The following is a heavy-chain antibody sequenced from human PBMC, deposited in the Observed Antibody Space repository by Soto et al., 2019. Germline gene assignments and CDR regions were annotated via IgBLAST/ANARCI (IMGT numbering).Heavy chain of an antibody. J-gene: IGHJ3*02. CDR2: ISYDGSNK. Sequence: GGSLRLSCAASGFTFSSYAMHWVRQAPGKGLEWVAVISYDGSNKYYTDSVKGRFTISRDNSKNTLYLQMNSLRAEDTAVYYCARDQGYYYDSSGPKAFDIWGQGTMVTVSS. CDR3: ARDQGYYYDSSGPKAFDI. V-gene: IGHV3-30-3*01. D-gene: IGHD3-22*01. CDR1: GFTFSSYA.